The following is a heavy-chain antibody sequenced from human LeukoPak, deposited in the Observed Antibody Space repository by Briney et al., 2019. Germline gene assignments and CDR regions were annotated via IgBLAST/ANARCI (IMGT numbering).Heavy chain of an antibody. D-gene: IGHD3-9*01. V-gene: IGHV1-2*02. J-gene: IGHJ4*02. Sequence: ASVKVSCKASGYTFTGYYMHWVRQAPGQGLVWMGWINPNSGGTNYAQKFQGRVTMTRDTSISTAYMELSRLRSDDTAVYYCAREDDILTGYPDYWGQGTLVTVSS. CDR1: GYTFTGYY. CDR3: AREDDILTGYPDY. CDR2: INPNSGGT.